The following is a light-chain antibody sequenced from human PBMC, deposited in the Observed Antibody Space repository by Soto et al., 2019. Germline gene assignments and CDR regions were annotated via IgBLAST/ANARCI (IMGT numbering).Light chain of an antibody. CDR3: AARDDSLNGQV. Sequence: QSVLTQPHSASGTPGQRVTISCSGSSSNIGTSSVHWFQQLPGTAPKLLISTTNQRPSGAPDRFSGSKSGTSASLALSVLQSEAEAEYDCAARDDSLNGQVFGTGTKVTVL. J-gene: IGLJ1*01. V-gene: IGLV1-44*01. CDR1: SSNIGTSS. CDR2: TTN.